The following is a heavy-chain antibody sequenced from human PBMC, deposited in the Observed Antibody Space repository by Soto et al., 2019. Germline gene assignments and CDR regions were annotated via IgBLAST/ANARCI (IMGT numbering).Heavy chain of an antibody. CDR1: GYTFTNHG. J-gene: IGHJ5*02. CDR3: ARNSSGRYNWFDP. D-gene: IGHD6-19*01. Sequence: QVQLLQSGAEVKKPGASVKVSCKASGYTFTNHGISWVRQAPGQGLEWMGWISAYNGNTKYAQNLQGRVTMTTDTSTSTDDRELRSLTSDDAAVYYCARNSSGRYNWFDPWGQGTLVTVSS. V-gene: IGHV1-18*01. CDR2: ISAYNGNT.